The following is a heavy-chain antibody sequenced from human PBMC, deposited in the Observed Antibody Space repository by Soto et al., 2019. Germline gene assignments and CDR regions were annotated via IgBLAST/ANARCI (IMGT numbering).Heavy chain of an antibody. J-gene: IGHJ4*02. D-gene: IGHD4-17*01. CDR1: GGSISSYY. Sequence: QVQLQESGPGLEKPSETLSLTCTVSGGSISSYYWSWIRQSPGKGLEWIGYIDYTGSTTYTPSRKSRVTISVDTSKNQFSLKLSSVTAADTAVFYCARRYGSSFDFWGQGTLVTVSS. CDR2: IDYTGST. CDR3: ARRYGSSFDF. V-gene: IGHV4-59*08.